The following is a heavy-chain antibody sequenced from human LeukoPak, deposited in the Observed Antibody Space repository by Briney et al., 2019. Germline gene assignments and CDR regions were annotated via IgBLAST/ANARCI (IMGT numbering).Heavy chain of an antibody. V-gene: IGHV4-31*03. J-gene: IGHJ6*02. CDR1: GGSISSGGYY. D-gene: IGHD3-22*01. CDR2: IYYSGST. CDR3: AREGGHYYARSGSKIYGMDV. Sequence: SETLSLTCTVSGGSISSGGYYWRWIRQHPGKGLEWIGYIYYSGSTYYNPSLKSRVTISVDTSKNQFSLKLRSVTAADTAVYYCAREGGHYYARSGSKIYGMDVWGQGTTVTVSS.